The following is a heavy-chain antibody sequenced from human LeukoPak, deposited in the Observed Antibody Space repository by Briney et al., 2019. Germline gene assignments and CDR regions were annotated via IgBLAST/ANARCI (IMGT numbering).Heavy chain of an antibody. CDR2: INHSGST. CDR1: GGSFSGYY. D-gene: IGHD3-22*01. Sequence: SETLSLTCAVYGGSFSGYYWSWIRQPPGKGLEWIGEINHSGSTNYNPSLKSRVTISVDTSKNQFSLKLSSVTAADTAVYYCARGDYYDSSGYHHHFDYWGQGTLVTVSS. J-gene: IGHJ4*02. V-gene: IGHV4-34*01. CDR3: ARGDYYDSSGYHHHFDY.